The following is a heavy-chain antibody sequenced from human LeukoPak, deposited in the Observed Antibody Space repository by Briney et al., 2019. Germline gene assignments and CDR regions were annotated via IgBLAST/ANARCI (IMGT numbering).Heavy chain of an antibody. J-gene: IGHJ4*02. V-gene: IGHV1-46*01. CDR2: INPSGGST. D-gene: IGHD3-9*01. CDR3: ARDAGNFDWLRTIDY. Sequence: ASVKVSCKASGYTFTSYYMHWVRQAPGQGLEWMGIINPSGGSTSYAQKFQGRVTMTRDMSTSTVYMELSSLRSEDTAVYYCARDAGNFDWLRTIDYWGQGTLVTVSS. CDR1: GYTFTSYY.